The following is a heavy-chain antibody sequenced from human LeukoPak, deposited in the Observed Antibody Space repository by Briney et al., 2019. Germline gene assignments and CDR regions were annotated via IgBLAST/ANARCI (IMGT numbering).Heavy chain of an antibody. J-gene: IGHJ4*02. D-gene: IGHD3-22*01. V-gene: IGHV3-23*01. CDR2: MSNSGGTT. CDR3: TTYYYDSSGYYYPYYFDY. CDR1: GFTFSSYA. Sequence: GGSLRLSCAASGFTFSSYAMSWVRQAPGKGLEWVSSMSNSGGTTYYADSVKGRFTISRDNSRNTLVLQMNSLRAEDTAVYYCTTYYYDSSGYYYPYYFDYWGQGTLVTASS.